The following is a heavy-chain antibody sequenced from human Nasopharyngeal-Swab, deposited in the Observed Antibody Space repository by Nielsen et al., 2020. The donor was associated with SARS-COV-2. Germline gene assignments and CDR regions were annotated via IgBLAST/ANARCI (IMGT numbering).Heavy chain of an antibody. CDR3: VKRVGDTPKVTDLDY. D-gene: IGHD5-18*01. CDR2: ISSSGANA. Sequence: GESLKISCLASGFIFSSFPMQWVRQAPGKGLEYISAISSSGANAYYSDSVQGRFTISRDNSINTLYLQMSSLRTEDTAVYYCVKRVGDTPKVTDLDYWGQGTLVTVSS. V-gene: IGHV3-64D*08. CDR1: GFIFSSFP. J-gene: IGHJ4*02.